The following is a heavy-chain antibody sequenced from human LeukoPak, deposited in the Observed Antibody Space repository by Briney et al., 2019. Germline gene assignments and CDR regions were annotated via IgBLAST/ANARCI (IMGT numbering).Heavy chain of an antibody. J-gene: IGHJ4*02. CDR1: GYTFTGYY. D-gene: IGHD6-19*01. CDR2: INPNSGGT. V-gene: IGHV1-2*02. Sequence: AASVKVSCKASGYTFTGYYMHWVRPAPGQGLEWMGWINPNSGGTNYAQKFQGRVTMTRDTSISTAYMELSRLRSDDTAVYYCARGFYPLIAVALFDYWGQGTPVTVSS. CDR3: ARGFYPLIAVALFDY.